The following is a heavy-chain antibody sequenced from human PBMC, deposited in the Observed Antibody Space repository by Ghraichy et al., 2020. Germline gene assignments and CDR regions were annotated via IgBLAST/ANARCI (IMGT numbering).Heavy chain of an antibody. CDR3: ARLPGSGSGTDY. CDR2: IYYSGST. D-gene: IGHD1-26*01. J-gene: IGHJ4*02. CDR1: GGSISSSSYY. V-gene: IGHV4-39*01. Sequence: SETLSLTCTVSGGSISSSSYYWGWIRQPPGKGLEWIGSIYYSGSTYYNPSLKSRVTISVDTSKNQFSLKLSSVTAADTAVYYCARLPGSGSGTDYWGQGTLVTVSS.